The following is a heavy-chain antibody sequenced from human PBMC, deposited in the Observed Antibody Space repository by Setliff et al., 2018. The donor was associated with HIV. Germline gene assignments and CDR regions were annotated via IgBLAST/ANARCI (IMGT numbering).Heavy chain of an antibody. D-gene: IGHD6-19*01. J-gene: IGHJ5*01. V-gene: IGHV4-59*05. CDR1: GGSISSYY. Sequence: KTSETLSLTCTVSGGSISSYYWSWIRQPPGKGLEWIGSMSYSGSTYYNPSLKSRVTISVDTSKKQFSLKLSSVTAADTAVYYCARLNLEQWVQRIDSWGQGTLVTVSS. CDR2: MSYSGST. CDR3: ARLNLEQWVQRIDS.